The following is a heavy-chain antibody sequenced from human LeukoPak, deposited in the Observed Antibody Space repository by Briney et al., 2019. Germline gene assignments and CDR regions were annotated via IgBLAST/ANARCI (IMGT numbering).Heavy chain of an antibody. J-gene: IGHJ4*02. CDR3: ARFLHDSRGYYYFDY. Sequence: SETLSLTCTVSGGSISSSNYYWGWIRQPPGKGLEWMGSIHYSGSTYNNPSLKSRVTMSVDTSKSQFSLKVSSVTAADTAVYYCARFLHDSRGYYYFDYWGQGTLVIVSS. CDR2: IHYSGST. CDR1: GGSISSSNYY. D-gene: IGHD3-22*01. V-gene: IGHV4-39*01.